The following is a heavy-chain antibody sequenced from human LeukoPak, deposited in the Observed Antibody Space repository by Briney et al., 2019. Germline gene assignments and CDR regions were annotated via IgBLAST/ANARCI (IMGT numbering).Heavy chain of an antibody. CDR1: GGSFSGYY. CDR3: ARGAASDI. Sequence: SETLPLTCAVYGGSFSGYYWSWIRQPPGKGLEWIGEINHSGSTNYNPSLKSRVTISVDTSKNQFSLKLSSVTAADTAVYYCARGAASDIWGQGTMVTVSS. V-gene: IGHV4-34*01. CDR2: INHSGST. J-gene: IGHJ3*02.